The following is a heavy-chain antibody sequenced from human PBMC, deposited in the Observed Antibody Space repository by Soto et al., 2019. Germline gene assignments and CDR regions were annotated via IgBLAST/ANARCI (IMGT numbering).Heavy chain of an antibody. V-gene: IGHV3-23*01. Sequence: GGSLRLSCAASGFTFSSYAMSWVRQAPGKGLEWVSAISGSGGSTYYADSVKGRFTISRDNSKNTLYLQMNSLRAEDTAVYYCAKDRSSSSWSGNYFDYWGQGTLVTVYS. CDR1: GFTFSSYA. CDR2: ISGSGGST. D-gene: IGHD6-13*01. J-gene: IGHJ4*02. CDR3: AKDRSSSSWSGNYFDY.